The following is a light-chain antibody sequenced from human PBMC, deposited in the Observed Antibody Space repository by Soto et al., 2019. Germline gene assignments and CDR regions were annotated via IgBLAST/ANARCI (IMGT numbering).Light chain of an antibody. V-gene: IGLV2-8*01. J-gene: IGLJ2*01. CDR1: SSDVGDYNY. CDR3: SSNAGSNNLV. CDR2: EVS. Sequence: QSVLTQPPSASGTPGQSVTIPSTGTSSDVGDYNYVSWYQQHPGKAPKLMIYEVSRRPSGVPDRFSGSKSGNTASLTVSGLQAEDEADYYCSSNAGSNNLVFGGGTKLTVL.